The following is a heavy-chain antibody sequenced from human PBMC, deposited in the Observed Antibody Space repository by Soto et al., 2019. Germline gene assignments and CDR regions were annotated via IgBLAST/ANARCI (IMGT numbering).Heavy chain of an antibody. V-gene: IGHV4-59*01. CDR1: GGSISSYY. J-gene: IGHJ4*02. D-gene: IGHD3-22*01. CDR2: IYYSGST. CDR3: ARGLTYYYDSSGYYHFDY. Sequence: SETLSLTCTVSGGSISSYYWSWIRQPPGKGLEWIGYIYYSGSTNYNPSLKSRVTISVDTSKDQFSLKLSSVTAADTAVYYCARGLTYYYDSSGYYHFDYWGRGTLVTVSS.